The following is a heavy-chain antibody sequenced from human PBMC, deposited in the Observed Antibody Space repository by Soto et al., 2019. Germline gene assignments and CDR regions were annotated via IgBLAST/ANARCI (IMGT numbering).Heavy chain of an antibody. CDR3: ARDPGYCSSTSCSYGMDV. V-gene: IGHV3-13*01. Sequence: EVQLVESGGGLVQPGGSLRLSCAASGFTFSSYDMHWVRQATGKGLEWVSAIGTAGDTYYPGSVKGRFTISRENAKNSLYLQMNSLRAGDTAVYYCARDPGYCSSTSCSYGMDVWGPGTTVTVSS. CDR2: IGTAGDT. D-gene: IGHD2-2*03. CDR1: GFTFSSYD. J-gene: IGHJ6*02.